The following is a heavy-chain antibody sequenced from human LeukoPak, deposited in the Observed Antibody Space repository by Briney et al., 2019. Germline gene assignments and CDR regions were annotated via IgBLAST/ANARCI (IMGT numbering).Heavy chain of an antibody. CDR3: TRALITMVRGVITRGGHDAFDI. CDR1: GFLLRGYG. J-gene: IGHJ3*02. Sequence: GKSLGLSCRASGFLLRGYGMHWVRQAPGKGLEWVSSISSSSYIYYADSVKGRFTISRDNAKNSLYLQMNSLRAEDTAVYYCTRALITMVRGVITRGGHDAFDIWGQGTMVTVSS. CDR2: ISSSSYI. D-gene: IGHD3-10*01. V-gene: IGHV3-21*01.